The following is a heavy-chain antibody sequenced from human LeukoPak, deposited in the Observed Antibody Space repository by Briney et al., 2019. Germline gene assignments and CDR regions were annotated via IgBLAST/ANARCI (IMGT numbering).Heavy chain of an antibody. CDR3: ARHRPPNRRGITLVRGVTTKGFDY. J-gene: IGHJ4*02. Sequence: SETLSLTCAVYGGSFSGYYWSWIRQPPGEGLEWIGEINHTGSTNYNPSLKSRLTISVDTSKNQFSLKLSSVTAADTAVYYCARHRPPNRRGITLVRGVTTKGFDYWGQGTLGTVSS. D-gene: IGHD3-10*01. CDR1: GGSFSGYY. V-gene: IGHV4-34*01. CDR2: INHTGST.